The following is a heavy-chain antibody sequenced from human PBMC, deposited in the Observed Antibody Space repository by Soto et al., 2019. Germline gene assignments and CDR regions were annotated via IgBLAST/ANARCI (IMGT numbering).Heavy chain of an antibody. V-gene: IGHV1-69*01. CDR2: IVPLLGIT. CDR1: GGTFSGYA. J-gene: IGHJ1*01. Sequence: QAQLMQSGAEVKKPGSSVKVSCKASGGTFSGYAISWVRQAPGQGLEWMGGIVPLLGITNYAQNFQGRITIAADESTGTAYMDLRSLRSEDTAVYYCARDPRSITGTTSSEDFQHWGQGTLVSVSS. CDR3: ARDPRSITGTTSSEDFQH. D-gene: IGHD1-20*01.